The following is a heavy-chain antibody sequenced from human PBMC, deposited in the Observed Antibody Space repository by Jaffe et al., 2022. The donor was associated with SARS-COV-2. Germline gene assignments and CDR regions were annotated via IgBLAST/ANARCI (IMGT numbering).Heavy chain of an antibody. J-gene: IGHJ4*02. CDR3: ATWYGSGSYYDY. CDR1: GFAFEIYG. Sequence: EVLLVESGGGSIQPGGSLRLSCAASGFAFEIYGMTWVRQAPGKGLEWVSNIRGPDSGGYSYYADSVKGRFTISRDNSKSTLYLQMNNLRAEDTAVYYCATWYGSGSYYDYWGQGTLVTVS. CDR2: IRGPDSGGYS. V-gene: IGHV3-23*04. D-gene: IGHD3-10*01.